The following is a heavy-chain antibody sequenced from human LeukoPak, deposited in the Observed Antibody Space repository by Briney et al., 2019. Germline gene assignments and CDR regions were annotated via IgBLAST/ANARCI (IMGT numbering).Heavy chain of an antibody. CDR3: ARIVAYYYYYGMDV. CDR1: GYTFTSYD. Sequence: ASVKVSCKASGYTFTSYDINWVRQATGQGLEWMGWMNPNSGNTGYAQKFQGRVTMARNTSISTAYMELSSLRSEDTAVYYCARIVAYYYYYGMDVWGQGITVTVSS. CDR2: MNPNSGNT. V-gene: IGHV1-8*01. J-gene: IGHJ6*02. D-gene: IGHD5-12*01.